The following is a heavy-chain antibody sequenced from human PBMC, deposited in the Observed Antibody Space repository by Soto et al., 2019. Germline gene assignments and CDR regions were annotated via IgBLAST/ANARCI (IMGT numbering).Heavy chain of an antibody. V-gene: IGHV3-21*01. J-gene: IGHJ6*02. CDR3: ARDRGYDAHDFYYNAMDV. Sequence: VGSLRLSCISSGFTFRTYTMNWVRQAPGKGLEWVSGIRGFSPYTFYAESVKGRFTISRDNAKNSLFLQMNSLRAEDTAVYYCARDRGYDAHDFYYNAMDVWGQGTTVTVSS. CDR2: IRGFSPYT. CDR1: GFTFRTYT. D-gene: IGHD2-15*01.